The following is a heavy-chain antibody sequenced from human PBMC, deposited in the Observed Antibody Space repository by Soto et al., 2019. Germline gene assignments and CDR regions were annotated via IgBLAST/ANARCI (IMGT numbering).Heavy chain of an antibody. CDR1: GFTFSSYG. Sequence: QVQLVESGGGVVQPGRSLRLSCAASGFTFSSYGMHWVRQAPGKGLEWVAVISNDGSNKYYADSVKGRFTISRDNSKNPLYLQMTSLRAEDTAVYYCAKEELYDYDSSGYSTTYFQHWGQGTLVTVSS. CDR3: AKEELYDYDSSGYSTTYFQH. J-gene: IGHJ1*01. D-gene: IGHD3-22*01. CDR2: ISNDGSNK. V-gene: IGHV3-30*18.